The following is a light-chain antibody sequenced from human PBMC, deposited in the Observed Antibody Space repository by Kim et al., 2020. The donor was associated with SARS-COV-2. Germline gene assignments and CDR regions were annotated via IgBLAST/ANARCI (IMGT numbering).Light chain of an antibody. CDR3: QQYNSWPIT. CDR2: GVS. Sequence: VSPGERVTLSCRASQSVSSDLVWYQQKPGQAPRLLIYGVSTRATGISARFSGSGSGTEFTLTISSLQSEDFAIYYCQQYNSWPITFGQGTRLEIK. V-gene: IGKV3-15*01. CDR1: QSVSSD. J-gene: IGKJ5*01.